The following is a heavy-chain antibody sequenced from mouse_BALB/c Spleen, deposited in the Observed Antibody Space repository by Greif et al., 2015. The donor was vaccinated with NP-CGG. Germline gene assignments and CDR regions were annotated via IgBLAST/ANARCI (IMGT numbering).Heavy chain of an antibody. V-gene: IGHV5-4*02. J-gene: IGHJ2*01. CDR3: ASGSSFDY. Sequence: EVHLVESGGGLVKPGGSLKLSCAASGFTFRDYYMYWVRQTPEKRLEWVATISDGGSYTYYPDSVKGRFTISRDNAKNNLYLQMSSLKSEDTAMYYCASGSSFDYWGQGTTLTVSS. CDR2: ISDGGSYT. CDR1: GFTFRDYY. D-gene: IGHD1-1*01.